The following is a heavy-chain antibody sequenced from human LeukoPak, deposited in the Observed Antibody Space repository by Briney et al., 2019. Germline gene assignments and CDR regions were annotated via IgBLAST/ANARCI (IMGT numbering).Heavy chain of an antibody. CDR2: VKGDGSFT. V-gene: IGHV3-74*01. D-gene: IGHD5-24*01. Sequence: LGGSLRLSCAASGFTFRNYWMHWVRQAPGKGLVWVSRVKGDGSFTDYADSVKGRFTISGDNAKNTLYLQMYSLRAEDTAAYYCVRDGDDYNFDYWGQGSLVTVSS. J-gene: IGHJ4*02. CDR3: VRDGDDYNFDY. CDR1: GFTFRNYW.